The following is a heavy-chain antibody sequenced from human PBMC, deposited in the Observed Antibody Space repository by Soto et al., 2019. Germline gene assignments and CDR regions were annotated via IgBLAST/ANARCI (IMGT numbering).Heavy chain of an antibody. CDR2: IYYSGST. Sequence: SETLSLTCTVSGGSISSYYWSWIRQPPGKGLEWIGYIYYSGSTNYNPSLKSRVTISVDTSKNQFSLKLSSVTAEDTAVYYCARAREQQLVRRSFLKYYYYYMDVWGKGTTVTVSS. CDR1: GGSISSYY. CDR3: ARAREQQLVRRSFLKYYYYYMDV. J-gene: IGHJ6*03. D-gene: IGHD6-13*01. V-gene: IGHV4-59*01.